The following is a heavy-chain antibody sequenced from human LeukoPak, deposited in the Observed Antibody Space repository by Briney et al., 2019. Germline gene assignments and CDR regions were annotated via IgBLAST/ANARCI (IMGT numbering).Heavy chain of an antibody. J-gene: IGHJ5*02. CDR3: ARVGSRYCSSTSCYSWFDP. CDR2: IYYSGGT. Sequence: SETLSLTCTVSGGSISSYYWSWIRQPPGKGLEWIGYIYYSGGTNYNPSLKSRVTISVDTSKNQFSLKLSSVTAADTAVYYCARVGSRYCSSTSCYSWFDPWGQGTLVTVSS. CDR1: GGSISSYY. V-gene: IGHV4-59*12. D-gene: IGHD2-2*01.